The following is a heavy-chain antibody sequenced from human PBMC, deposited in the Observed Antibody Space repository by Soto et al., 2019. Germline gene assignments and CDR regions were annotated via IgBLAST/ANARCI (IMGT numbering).Heavy chain of an antibody. CDR2: IYYSGST. CDR3: ARTYYYDSSGYPNRGLFDY. CDR1: GDSVSSGGYY. V-gene: IGHV4-30-4*01. D-gene: IGHD3-22*01. J-gene: IGHJ4*02. Sequence: PSETLSLTCTVSGDSVSSGGYYWSWIRQPPGKGLEWIGYIYYSGSTYYNPSLKSRVTISVDTSKNQFSLKLSSVTAADTAVYYCARTYYYDSSGYPNRGLFDYWGQGTLVTVSS.